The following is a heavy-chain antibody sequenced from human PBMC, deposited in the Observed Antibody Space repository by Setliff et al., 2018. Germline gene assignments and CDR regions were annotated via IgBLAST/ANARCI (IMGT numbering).Heavy chain of an antibody. J-gene: IGHJ4*02. V-gene: IGHV4-4*07. CDR1: GGSISSHY. Sequence: SETLSLTCTVSGGSISSHYWNWIRQPAGEGLEWIGRIDISGTTNYNPSLKSRVTMSLDSSKNQFSLNLNSVTAADTAVYYCVKNPLTTPRGFFEYWGRGTLVTVSS. CDR3: VKNPLTTPRGFFEY. D-gene: IGHD3-3*01. CDR2: IDISGTT.